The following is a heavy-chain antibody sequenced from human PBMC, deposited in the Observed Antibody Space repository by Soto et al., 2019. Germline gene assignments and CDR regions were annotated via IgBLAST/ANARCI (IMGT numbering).Heavy chain of an antibody. J-gene: IGHJ4*02. CDR1: GFTFSSYA. CDR3: AKEEAGLPMVRGVNPTDY. CDR2: ISGSGGST. V-gene: IGHV3-23*01. Sequence: EVQLLESGGGLVQPGGSLRLSCAASGFTFSSYAMSWVRQAPGKGLEWDSAISGSGGSTYYADSVKGRFTISRDNSKNTLYLQMNSLRAEDTAVYYCAKEEAGLPMVRGVNPTDYWGQGTLVTVSS. D-gene: IGHD3-10*01.